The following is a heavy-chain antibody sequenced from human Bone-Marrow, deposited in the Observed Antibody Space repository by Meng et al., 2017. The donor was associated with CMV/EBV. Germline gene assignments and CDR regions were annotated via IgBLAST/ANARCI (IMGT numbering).Heavy chain of an antibody. CDR3: AGFSGGAIAVTGTSIS. CDR1: GGSISSGSYY. Sequence: QVQLQESGPGLVKPSHTLPLTGPGPGGSISSGSYYWSWIRQPAGKGLEWIGRIYSSGRTNYNPSLKSRVTISVDTSKNQFSLRLSSVTAADTAVYYCAGFSGGAIAVTGTSISWGQGTLVTVSS. J-gene: IGHJ5*02. CDR2: IYSSGRT. D-gene: IGHD6-19*01. V-gene: IGHV4-61*02.